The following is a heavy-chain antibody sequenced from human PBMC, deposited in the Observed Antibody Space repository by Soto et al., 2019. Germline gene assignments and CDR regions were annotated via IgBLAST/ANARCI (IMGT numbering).Heavy chain of an antibody. D-gene: IGHD3-3*01. CDR1: GFIFTSYA. CDR3: AKGRFTIFGVVSGFDY. CDR2: ISGSGGNT. Sequence: PGGSLRLSCAASGFIFTSYAMSWVRQAPGKGLEWVSSISGSGGNTYYADSVKGRFTISRDNSKNTLYLQMNSLRAEDTAVYYCAKGRFTIFGVVSGFDYWGPGTLVTVDS. J-gene: IGHJ4*02. V-gene: IGHV3-23*01.